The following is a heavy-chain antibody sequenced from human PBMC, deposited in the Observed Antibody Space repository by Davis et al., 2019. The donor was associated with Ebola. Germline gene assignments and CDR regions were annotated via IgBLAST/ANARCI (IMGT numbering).Heavy chain of an antibody. J-gene: IGHJ6*02. Sequence: HSQTLSLTCAISVDSVSRGGSYWIRQSPSRGLEWRGRTYYSSKWYNDYAVSVKSRITINPDTSKNQFSLQLNSVTPEDTALYYCARGWLRGGMDVWGEGTTVTV. CDR1: VDSVSRGG. CDR3: ARGWLRGGMDV. V-gene: IGHV6-1*01. D-gene: IGHD5-18*01. CDR2: TYYSSKWYN.